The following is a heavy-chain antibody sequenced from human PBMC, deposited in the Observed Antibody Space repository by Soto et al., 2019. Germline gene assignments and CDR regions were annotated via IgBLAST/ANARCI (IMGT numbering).Heavy chain of an antibody. CDR3: ARGGDYYYGLYV. V-gene: IGHV1-18*01. CDR1: GYTFTSYG. Sequence: QVQLVQSGDEVKKPGASVTVSCRASGYTFTSYGVSWVRQAPGQGLECMGWISAFNGQTNYIQKVQGRVTVTTEASTSTAYMELRSLRSDDTAVYYWARGGDYYYGLYVWGQGTTVTVSS. CDR2: ISAFNGQT. J-gene: IGHJ6*02. D-gene: IGHD3-16*01.